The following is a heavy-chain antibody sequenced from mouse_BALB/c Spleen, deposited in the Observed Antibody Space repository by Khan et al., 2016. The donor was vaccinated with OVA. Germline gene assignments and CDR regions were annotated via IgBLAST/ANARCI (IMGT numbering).Heavy chain of an antibody. J-gene: IGHJ2*01. CDR2: ISYSDST. CDR3: ARGNYYGYYFDY. D-gene: IGHD1-1*01. CDR1: GYSITNNYA. Sequence: EVQLQQSGPGLVKPSQSLSLTCTVTGYSITNNYAWNWIRQFPGNKLGWMGYISYSDSTNYNPSLKSRISITRDTSKNQFFLQLHSVTTEDTATYYCARGNYYGYYFDYWGQGTTLTVSS. V-gene: IGHV3-2*02.